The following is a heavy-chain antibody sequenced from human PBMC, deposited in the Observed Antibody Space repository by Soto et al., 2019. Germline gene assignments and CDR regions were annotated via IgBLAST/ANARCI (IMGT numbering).Heavy chain of an antibody. V-gene: IGHV3-64D*06. Sequence: PGGSLRLSCSVFGFTFSSYAMHWVRQAPGKGLQYVSSISSNGGSTYYADPVKGRFTISRDDSKNTLYLQMSSLRVEDTAVYYCVKDRYVDYWGQGNLVTVSS. CDR2: ISSNGGST. J-gene: IGHJ4*02. CDR1: GFTFSSYA. CDR3: VKDRYVDY.